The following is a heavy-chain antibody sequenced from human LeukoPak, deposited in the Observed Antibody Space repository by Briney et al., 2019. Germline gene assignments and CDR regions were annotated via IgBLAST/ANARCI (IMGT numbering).Heavy chain of an antibody. V-gene: IGHV3-33*01. CDR2: IWYDGSNK. Sequence: GGSLRLSCAASGFTFSSYGMHWVRQAPGKGLEGVAVIWYDGSNKYYADSVKGRFTISRDNSKNTLYLQMNSLRAEDTAVYYCARARGGLVVAGLIDYWGQGTLVTVSS. D-gene: IGHD2-2*01. CDR1: GFTFSSYG. J-gene: IGHJ4*02. CDR3: ARARGGLVVAGLIDY.